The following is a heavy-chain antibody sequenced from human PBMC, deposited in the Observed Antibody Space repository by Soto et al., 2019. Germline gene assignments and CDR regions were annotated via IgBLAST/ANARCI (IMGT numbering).Heavy chain of an antibody. CDR2: IIPIFGTA. D-gene: IGHD2-21*02. Sequence: SVKVSCKASGGTFSSYAISWVRQAPGQGLEWMGGIIPIFGTANYAQKFQGRVTITADESTSTAYMELSSLRSEDTAVYYCASVKVTMRSKYYFDYWGQGTLVTVSS. V-gene: IGHV1-69*13. J-gene: IGHJ4*02. CDR3: ASVKVTMRSKYYFDY. CDR1: GGTFSSYA.